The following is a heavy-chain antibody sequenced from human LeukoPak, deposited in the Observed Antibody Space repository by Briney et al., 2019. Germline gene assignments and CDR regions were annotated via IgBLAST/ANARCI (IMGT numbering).Heavy chain of an antibody. J-gene: IGHJ4*02. CDR1: GFTFSSYG. D-gene: IGHD2-2*01. Sequence: GGSLRLSCAASGFTFSSYGMHWVRQAPGKGLEWVAFIRYDGSNKYYADSVKGRFTTSRDNSKNTLYLQMNSLRAEDTAVYYCAKDYCSSTSCYQAYYFDYWGQGTLVTVSS. V-gene: IGHV3-30*02. CDR3: AKDYCSSTSCYQAYYFDY. CDR2: IRYDGSNK.